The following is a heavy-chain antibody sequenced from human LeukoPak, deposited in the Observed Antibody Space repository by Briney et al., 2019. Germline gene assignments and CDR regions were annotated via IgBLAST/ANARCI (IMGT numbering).Heavy chain of an antibody. D-gene: IGHD6-13*01. Sequence: GGSLRLSCAASGFTVSNNYMSWVRQAPGKGLEWVSVIYSGGGTAYADSVKGRFTISRDTSKNSLYLQMNSLRTEDTALYYCAKVRGSSWSSFDYWGQGTLVTVSS. CDR2: IYSGGGT. CDR1: GFTVSNNY. CDR3: AKVRGSSWSSFDY. V-gene: IGHV3-53*05. J-gene: IGHJ4*02.